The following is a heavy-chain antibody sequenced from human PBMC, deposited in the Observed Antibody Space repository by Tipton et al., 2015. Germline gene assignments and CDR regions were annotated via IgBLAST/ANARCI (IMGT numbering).Heavy chain of an antibody. CDR2: ITSDGIST. Sequence: SLRLSCAASGFTFSNYWMHWVRQAPGKGLVWVSRITSDGISTVYADSVKGRFTISRDIAKNTLYLQMNSLRAEDTAVYYCTSSHRNYGYTWGQGTLVTVSS. CDR3: TSSHRNYGYT. V-gene: IGHV3-74*01. J-gene: IGHJ5*02. CDR1: GFTFSNYW. D-gene: IGHD3-10*01.